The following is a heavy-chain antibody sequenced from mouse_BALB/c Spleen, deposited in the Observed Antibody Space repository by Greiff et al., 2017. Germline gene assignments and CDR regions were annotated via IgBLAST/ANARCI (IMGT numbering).Heavy chain of an antibody. J-gene: IGHJ1*01. CDR2: INPSNGGT. Sequence: QSGAELVKPGASVKLSCKASGYTFTSYYMYWVKQRPGQGLEWIGEINPSNGGTNFNEKFKSKATLTVDKSSSTAYMQLSSLTSEDSAVYYCTRTYGSSYWYFDVWGAGTTVTVSS. CDR1: GYTFTSYY. CDR3: TRTYGSSYWYFDV. D-gene: IGHD1-1*01. V-gene: IGHV1S81*02.